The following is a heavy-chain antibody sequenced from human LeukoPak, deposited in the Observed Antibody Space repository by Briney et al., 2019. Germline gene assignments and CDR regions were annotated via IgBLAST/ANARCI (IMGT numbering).Heavy chain of an antibody. V-gene: IGHV4-4*02. J-gene: IGHJ4*02. CDR1: GGSIINYVW. CDR2: IHLNGIT. D-gene: IGHD2-15*01. Sequence: SETLSLTCSVSGGSIINYVWWSWVRQSPGKGLEWIGEIHLNGITNYNPSLKSRVTMSIDKSKNQLSLNLRSVTAADTAVYYCARGDLLSTLAGGSGYDYWGQGTLVTVSS. CDR3: ARGDLLSTLAGGSGYDY.